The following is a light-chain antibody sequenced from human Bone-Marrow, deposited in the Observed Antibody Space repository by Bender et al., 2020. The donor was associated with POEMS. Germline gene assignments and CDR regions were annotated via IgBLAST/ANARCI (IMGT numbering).Light chain of an antibody. Sequence: QSAPTQPASVSGSPGQSITISCTGTTSDVGGYDYVSWYQQQPGKAPKLMIYDVSHRPSGVSSRFAGSKSGNTASLTISGLQAGDDADYYCSSYTSSNTLVFGTGTKLTVL. CDR2: DVS. J-gene: IGLJ3*02. CDR3: SSYTSSNTLV. V-gene: IGLV2-14*01. CDR1: TSDVGGYDY.